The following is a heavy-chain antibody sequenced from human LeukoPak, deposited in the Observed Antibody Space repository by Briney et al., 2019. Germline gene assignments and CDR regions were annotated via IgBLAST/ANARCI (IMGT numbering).Heavy chain of an antibody. J-gene: IGHJ6*03. Sequence: SETLSLTCTVSGGSISSSSYSWGWIRQPPGKGLVWIGSIYYSGSTYYNPSLKSRVTISVDTSKNQFSLKLSSVTAADTAVYYCARDRIAVAGNRYYYYYMDVWGKGTTVTISS. CDR2: IYYSGST. D-gene: IGHD6-19*01. CDR1: GGSISSSSYS. V-gene: IGHV4-39*07. CDR3: ARDRIAVAGNRYYYYYMDV.